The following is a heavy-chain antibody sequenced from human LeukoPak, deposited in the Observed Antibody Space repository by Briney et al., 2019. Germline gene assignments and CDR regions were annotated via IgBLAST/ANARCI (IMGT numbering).Heavy chain of an antibody. V-gene: IGHV3-48*02. CDR2: ISSSSSTI. CDR3: SRDETYYYDSSGSAQGAFDI. Sequence: PGGSLRLSRAASGFTFSSYSMSWVRQAPGKGLEWVSYISSSSSTIYYADSVKGRFTISRDNAKNSLYLQMNSLRDEHTAVYYCSRDETYYYDSSGSAQGAFDIWGQGTMVTVSS. J-gene: IGHJ3*02. D-gene: IGHD3-22*01. CDR1: GFTFSSYS.